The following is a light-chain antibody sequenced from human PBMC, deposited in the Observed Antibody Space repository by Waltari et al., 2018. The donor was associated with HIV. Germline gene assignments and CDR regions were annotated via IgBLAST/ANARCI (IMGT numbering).Light chain of an antibody. CDR3: MQALQTRAYT. J-gene: IGKJ2*01. CDR2: LAS. Sequence: DVVMTQSPVSLAVTPGEPASISCRSSQSLLHNNGYQYLDWYVQKPGAPPQVLIYLASNRAPGVPDRFSGIGSETNFTLKIDRVEAQDTGVYYCMQALQTRAYTFGQGTRLEIK. V-gene: IGKV2-28*01. CDR1: QSLLHNNGYQY.